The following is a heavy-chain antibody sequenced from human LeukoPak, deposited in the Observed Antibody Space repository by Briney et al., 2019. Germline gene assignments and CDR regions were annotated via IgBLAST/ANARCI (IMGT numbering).Heavy chain of an antibody. J-gene: IGHJ4*02. CDR1: GGTFSSYA. CDR2: IIPILGIA. D-gene: IGHD3-22*01. CDR3: ARGEVVATTVY. Sequence: ASVKVSCKASGGTFSSYAISWVRQAPGQGLEWMGRIIPILGIANYAQKFQGRVTITADKSTSTAYMELSSLRSEDTAVYYCARGEVVATTVYWGQGTLVTVSS. V-gene: IGHV1-69*04.